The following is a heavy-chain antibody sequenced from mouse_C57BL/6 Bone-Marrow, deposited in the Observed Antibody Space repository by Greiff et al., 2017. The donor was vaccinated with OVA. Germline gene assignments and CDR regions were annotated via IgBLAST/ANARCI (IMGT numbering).Heavy chain of an antibody. Sequence: VQLQQSGAELARPGASVKLSCKASGYTFTSYGISWVKQRTGQGLEWIGEIYPRSGNTYYNEKFKGKATLTADKSSSTAYMELRSLTSEDSAVYVGARYGSSYWYFDVWGTGTTVTVSS. J-gene: IGHJ1*03. CDR3: ARYGSSYWYFDV. D-gene: IGHD1-1*01. V-gene: IGHV1-81*01. CDR2: IYPRSGNT. CDR1: GYTFTSYG.